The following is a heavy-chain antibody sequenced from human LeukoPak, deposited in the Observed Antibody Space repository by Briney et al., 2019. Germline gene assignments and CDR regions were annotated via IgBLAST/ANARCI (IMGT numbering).Heavy chain of an antibody. D-gene: IGHD5-18*01. CDR2: LDPEDGET. J-gene: IGHJ6*02. CDR3: AKDTAMVIGGYYYGMDV. CDR1: GYTLTELS. V-gene: IGHV1-24*01. Sequence: ASVKVSCKVSGYTLTELSMHWVRQAPGKGLEWMGGLDPEDGETIYAQKFQGRVTMTEDTSTDTAYMELRSLRSDDTAVYYCAKDTAMVIGGYYYGMDVWGQGTTVTVSS.